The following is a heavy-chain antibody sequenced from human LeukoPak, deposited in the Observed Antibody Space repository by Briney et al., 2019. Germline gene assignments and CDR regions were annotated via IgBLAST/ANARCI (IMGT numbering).Heavy chain of an antibody. V-gene: IGHV3-21*01. Sequence: GGSLRPSCAASGFTFSSYSMNWVRPAPGKGLEWVSSISSSSSYIYYADSVKGRFTISRDNAKNSLYLQMNSLRAEDTAVYYCARVLVGATGNFDYWGQGTLVTVSS. CDR3: ARVLVGATGNFDY. CDR2: ISSSSSYI. CDR1: GFTFSSYS. J-gene: IGHJ4*02. D-gene: IGHD1-26*01.